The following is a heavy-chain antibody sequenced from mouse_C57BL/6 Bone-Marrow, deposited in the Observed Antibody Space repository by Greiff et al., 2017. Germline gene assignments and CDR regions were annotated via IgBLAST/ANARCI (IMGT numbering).Heavy chain of an antibody. CDR2: ITPNYGTT. J-gene: IGHJ3*01. Sequence: VQLQQSGPELVKPGASVKISCKASGYSYTDYNMNWVKQSHGKSLEWIGVITPNYGTTSYNQKFKGKAPLTVAQSSSTAYMQLNSLTSEYSAVYYCARSRYSNSWFAYGGQGTRVTVSA. CDR1: GYSYTDYN. D-gene: IGHD2-5*01. V-gene: IGHV1-39*01. CDR3: ARSRYSNSWFAY.